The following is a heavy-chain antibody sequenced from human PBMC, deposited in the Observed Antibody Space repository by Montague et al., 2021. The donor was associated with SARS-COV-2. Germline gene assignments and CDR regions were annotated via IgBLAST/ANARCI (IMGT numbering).Heavy chain of an antibody. Sequence: SETLSLTCAVYGGSFSAYDWSWIRQSPGKGLEWIGEINHGGSTNYNPSLKSRVTVSVDTSKNQFSLKLSSVTAADTAVYYCEGWHVSPEDGMDVWGQGTTVTVSS. V-gene: IGHV4-34*01. CDR1: GGSFSAYD. J-gene: IGHJ6*02. CDR3: EGWHVSPEDGMDV. CDR2: INHGGST.